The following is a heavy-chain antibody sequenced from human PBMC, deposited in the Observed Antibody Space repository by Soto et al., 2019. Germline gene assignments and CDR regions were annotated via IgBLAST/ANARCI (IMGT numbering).Heavy chain of an antibody. Sequence: QVQLVESGGGVVQPGRSLRLSCAASGFTFSSYGMHWVRQAPGKGLEWVAVISYDGSNKYYADSVKGRFTISRDNSKNTLYLQMNSMRAEDTAVYYCANSIAAAPHPTHYGMDVWGQGTTVTVSS. J-gene: IGHJ6*02. V-gene: IGHV3-30*18. CDR1: GFTFSSYG. CDR3: ANSIAAAPHPTHYGMDV. D-gene: IGHD6-13*01. CDR2: ISYDGSNK.